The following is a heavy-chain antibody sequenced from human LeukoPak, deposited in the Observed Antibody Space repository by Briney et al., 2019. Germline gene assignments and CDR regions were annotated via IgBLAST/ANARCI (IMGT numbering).Heavy chain of an antibody. Sequence: GGSLRLSCAASGFTFSSYSMNWVRQAPGKGLEWVSSISSSSSYIYYADSVKGRFTISRDNAKNSLYLQMNSLSAEDTAVYYCARDLRRYSVFAPVSFDPWGQGTLVTVSS. CDR3: ARDLRRYSVFAPVSFDP. D-gene: IGHD5/OR15-5a*01. V-gene: IGHV3-21*01. J-gene: IGHJ5*02. CDR2: ISSSSSYI. CDR1: GFTFSSYS.